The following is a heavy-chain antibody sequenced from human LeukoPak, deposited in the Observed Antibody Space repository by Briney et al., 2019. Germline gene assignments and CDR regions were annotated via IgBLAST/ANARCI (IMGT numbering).Heavy chain of an antibody. J-gene: IGHJ4*02. D-gene: IGHD3-22*01. CDR1: GFTFSNYW. Sequence: GGSLRLSCAASGFTFSNYWMSWVRQAPRKGLEWVANIKQDGSDKKYVDSLKGRFTISRDNAKNSLWLQMNSLRVEDTAVYYCVRHRVEYESSCYRPSDYWGQGTLVTVSS. CDR3: VRHRVEYESSCYRPSDY. CDR2: IKQDGSDK. V-gene: IGHV3-7*01.